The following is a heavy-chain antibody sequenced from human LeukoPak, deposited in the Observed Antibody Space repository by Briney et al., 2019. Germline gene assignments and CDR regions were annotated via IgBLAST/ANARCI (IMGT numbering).Heavy chain of an antibody. V-gene: IGHV3-23*01. CDR2: ISGSGGST. J-gene: IGHJ4*02. D-gene: IGHD6-13*01. CDR3: AKDHLLYSSSWYLFDY. CDR1: GFTFSSYS. Sequence: QPGGSLRLSCAASGFTFSSYSMNWVRQAPGKGLEWVSAISGSGGSTYYADSVKGRFTISRDNSKNTLYLQMNSLRAEDTAVYYCAKDHLLYSSSWYLFDYWGQGTLVTVSS.